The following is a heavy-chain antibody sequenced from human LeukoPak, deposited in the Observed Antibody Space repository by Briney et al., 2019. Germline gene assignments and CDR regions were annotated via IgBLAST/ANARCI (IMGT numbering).Heavy chain of an antibody. V-gene: IGHV4-59*12. CDR3: ASAVITRGGLDY. CDR2: IYYSGST. Sequence: PSETQSLTCSVSDDSISPYYWSWIRQPPGKGLEWIGYIYYSGSTNYNPSLRSRVTISVDRSKNQFSLKLNSVTAADTAVYYCASAVITRGGLDYWGQGTLVTVSS. CDR1: DDSISPYY. J-gene: IGHJ4*02. D-gene: IGHD3-3*01.